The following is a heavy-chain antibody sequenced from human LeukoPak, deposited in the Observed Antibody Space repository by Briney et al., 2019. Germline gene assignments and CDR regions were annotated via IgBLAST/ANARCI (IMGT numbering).Heavy chain of an antibody. D-gene: IGHD1-7*01. V-gene: IGHV4-34*01. CDR3: ARRWNYGRNYYIDV. J-gene: IGHJ6*03. Sequence: SETLSLTCAVSGGSISSYYWSWIRQPPGKGLEWIGEINDSGRINYNPSLMSRVTVSVDTSKNQFSLRLTSVTATDTAVYYCARRWNYGRNYYIDVWGNGATVSVSS. CDR1: GGSISSYY. CDR2: INDSGRI.